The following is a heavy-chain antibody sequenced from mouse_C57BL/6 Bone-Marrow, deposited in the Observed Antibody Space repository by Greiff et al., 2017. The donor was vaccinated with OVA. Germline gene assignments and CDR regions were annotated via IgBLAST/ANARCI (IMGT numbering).Heavy chain of an antibody. J-gene: IGHJ3*01. V-gene: IGHV1-55*01. CDR1: GYTFTSYW. D-gene: IGHD1-1*01. Sequence: VQLQQPGAELVKPGASVKMSCKASGYTFTSYWITWVKQRPGQGLEWIGDIYPGSGSTNYNEKFKSKATLTVDTSSSTAYMQLSSLTSEDSAVYYCAREVDYYGSDWFAYWGQGTLVTVSA. CDR2: IYPGSGST. CDR3: AREVDYYGSDWFAY.